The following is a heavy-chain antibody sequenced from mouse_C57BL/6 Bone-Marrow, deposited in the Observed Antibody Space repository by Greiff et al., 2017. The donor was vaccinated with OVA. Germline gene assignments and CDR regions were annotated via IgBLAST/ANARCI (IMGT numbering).Heavy chain of an antibody. CDR2: INPNNGGT. CDR3: ARSITTVVARAMDY. D-gene: IGHD1-1*01. CDR1: GYTFTDYY. Sequence: EVKLQQSGPELVKPGASVKISCKASGYTFTDYYMNWVKQSHGKSLEWIGDINPNNGGTSYNQQFKGKATLTVDKSSSTAYRELRSQTSEDSAVYYGARSITTVVARAMDYWGQGTSVTVSS. J-gene: IGHJ4*01. V-gene: IGHV1-26*01.